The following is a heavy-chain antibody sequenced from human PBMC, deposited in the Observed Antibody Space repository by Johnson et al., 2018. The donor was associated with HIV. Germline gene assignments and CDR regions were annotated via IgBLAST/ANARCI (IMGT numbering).Heavy chain of an antibody. CDR1: GFTFSSYG. J-gene: IGHJ3*01. CDR3: ARDGVYSSPHDAFDV. Sequence: VQLVESGGGVVQPGRSLRLSCAASGFTFSSYGMHWVRQAPGKGLEWVGRIKSKTGGGTYYADSVEGRFAISRDNSKNTLYLQMNSLRVEDTAVYYCARDGVYSSPHDAFDVWGQGTMVIVSS. CDR2: IKSKTGGGT. D-gene: IGHD6-19*01. V-gene: IGHV3-NL1*01.